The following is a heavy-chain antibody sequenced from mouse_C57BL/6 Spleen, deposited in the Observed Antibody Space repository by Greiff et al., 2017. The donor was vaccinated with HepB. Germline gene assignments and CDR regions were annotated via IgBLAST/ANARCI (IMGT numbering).Heavy chain of an antibody. CDR2: IDPSDSYT. J-gene: IGHJ2*01. CDR3: ARRDGSSYYFDY. D-gene: IGHD1-1*01. V-gene: IGHV1-50*01. CDR1: GYTFTSYW. Sequence: QVQLQQSGAELVKPGASVKLSCKASGYTFTSYWMQWVKQRPGQGLEWIGEIDPSDSYTNYNQKFKGKATLTVDTSSSTAYMQLSSLTSEDSAVYYCARRDGSSYYFDYWGQGTTLTVSS.